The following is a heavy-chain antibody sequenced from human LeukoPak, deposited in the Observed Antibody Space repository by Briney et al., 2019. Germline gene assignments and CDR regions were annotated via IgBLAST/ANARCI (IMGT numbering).Heavy chain of an antibody. V-gene: IGHV5-51*01. CDR3: AKHYGDEPVAATIGMDV. J-gene: IGHJ6*02. CDR2: IYPGDSDT. CDR1: GYSLTSYL. D-gene: IGHD6-19*01. Sequence: VESLIPHLQGSGYSLTSYLLARLREMSGKGLEWMGIIYPGDSDTRHSPSFQGQVTISADKSISTAYQQWSSLKASDTDMYYCAKHYGDEPVAATIGMDVWGQGTMVTVSS.